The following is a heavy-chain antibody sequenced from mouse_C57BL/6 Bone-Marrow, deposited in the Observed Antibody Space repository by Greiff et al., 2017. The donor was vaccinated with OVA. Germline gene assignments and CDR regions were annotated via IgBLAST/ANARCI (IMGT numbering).Heavy chain of an antibody. V-gene: IGHV1-7*01. D-gene: IGHD4-1*01. J-gene: IGHJ2*01. CDR3: ARDWVLFDY. CDR1: GYTFNSYW. Sequence: VQLQQSGAVLAKPGASVKLSCKASGYTFNSYWMHWVKQRPGQGLDWIGYINPSSGYTKYNQKFKDKATLTADKSSSTAYMQLSSLTYEDSAVYYCARDWVLFDYWGQGTTLTVSS. CDR2: INPSSGYT.